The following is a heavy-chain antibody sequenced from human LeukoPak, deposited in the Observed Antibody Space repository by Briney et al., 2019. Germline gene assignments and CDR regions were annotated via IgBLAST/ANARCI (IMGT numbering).Heavy chain of an antibody. Sequence: GGSLRLSCAASGFTFSSYEMNWVRQAPGKGLEWVSYIDSSGSNIHYADSVKGRFTISRDNAKNSLYLQMNSLRAEDTAVYYCATYRQVLLPFESWGQGTLVTVSS. D-gene: IGHD2-8*02. J-gene: IGHJ4*02. CDR2: IDSSGSNI. CDR1: GFTFSSYE. V-gene: IGHV3-48*03. CDR3: ATYRQVLLPFES.